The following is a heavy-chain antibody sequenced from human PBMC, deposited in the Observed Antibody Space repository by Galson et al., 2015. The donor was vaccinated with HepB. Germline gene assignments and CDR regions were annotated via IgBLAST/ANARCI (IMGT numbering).Heavy chain of an antibody. D-gene: IGHD6-19*01. CDR2: VDYSGST. Sequence: LSLTCSVSNGSLSSHYWNWIRQAPGRGLEWLGYVDYSGSTSYNPSVRSEVTISLDTSRNQVSLRLTHVTTADTAKYFCARGWAFDLWGQGTVVTVSS. CDR1: NGSLSSHY. V-gene: IGHV4-59*03. CDR3: ARGWAFDL. J-gene: IGHJ3*01.